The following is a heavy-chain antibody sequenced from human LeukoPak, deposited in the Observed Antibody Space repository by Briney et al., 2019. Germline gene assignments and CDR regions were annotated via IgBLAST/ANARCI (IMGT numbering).Heavy chain of an antibody. D-gene: IGHD1-7*01. CDR1: GYTFTSYG. CDR3: ARGKYNWNYYGSDY. V-gene: IGHV1-18*01. CDR2: ISAYNGNT. Sequence: GASVKVSCKASGYTFTSYGISWVRQAPGQGLEWIGWISAYNGNTNYAQKLQGRVTMTTDTSTSTAYMELRSLRSDDTAVYYCARGKYNWNYYGSDYWGQGTLVTVSS. J-gene: IGHJ4*02.